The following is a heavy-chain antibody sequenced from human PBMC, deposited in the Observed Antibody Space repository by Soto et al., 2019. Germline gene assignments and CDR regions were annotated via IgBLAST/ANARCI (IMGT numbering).Heavy chain of an antibody. V-gene: IGHV3-23*01. CDR3: AKDPAVYYYDSSGYSYFDY. Sequence: GGSLRLSXAASGFTFSSYAMSWVRQAPGKGLEWVSAISGSGGSTYYADSVKGRFTIPRDNSKNTLYLQMNSLRAEDTAVYYCAKDPAVYYYDSSGYSYFDYWGQGTLVTVSS. D-gene: IGHD3-22*01. J-gene: IGHJ4*02. CDR1: GFTFSSYA. CDR2: ISGSGGST.